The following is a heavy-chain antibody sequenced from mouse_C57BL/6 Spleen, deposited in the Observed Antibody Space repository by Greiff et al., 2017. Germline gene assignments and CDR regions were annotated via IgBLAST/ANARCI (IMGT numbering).Heavy chain of an antibody. J-gene: IGHJ2*01. CDR3: TRKEDDGYYSYYFDY. V-gene: IGHV1-15*01. CDR2: IDPETGGT. D-gene: IGHD2-3*01. CDR1: GYTFTDYE. Sequence: LVESGAELVRPGASVTLSCKASGYTFTDYEMHWVKQTPVHGLEWIGAIDPETGGTAYNQKFKGKAILTADKSSSTAYMELRSLTSEDSAVYYCTRKEDDGYYSYYFDYWGQGTTLTVSS.